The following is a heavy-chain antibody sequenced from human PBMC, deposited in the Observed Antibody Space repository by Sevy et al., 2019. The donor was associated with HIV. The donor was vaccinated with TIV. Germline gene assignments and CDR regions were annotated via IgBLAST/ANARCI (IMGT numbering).Heavy chain of an antibody. Sequence: ASVKVSCKASGYTFTSYGISWVRQAPGQGLEWMGWISAYNGNTNYAQKLQGRVTMTTDTSTSTAYMELRILRSDDTAVYYCARDDYGDSMDDWFDPWGQGTLVTVSS. D-gene: IGHD4-17*01. V-gene: IGHV1-18*04. CDR1: GYTFTSYG. CDR2: ISAYNGNT. CDR3: ARDDYGDSMDDWFDP. J-gene: IGHJ5*02.